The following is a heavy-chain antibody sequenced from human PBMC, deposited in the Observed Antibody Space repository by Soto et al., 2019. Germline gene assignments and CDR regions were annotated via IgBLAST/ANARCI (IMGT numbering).Heavy chain of an antibody. CDR1: GGSIISGDYY. V-gene: IGHV4-30-4*01. CDR2: IYYSGST. D-gene: IGHD2-15*01. Sequence: SETLSLTCTFSGGSIISGDYYWSCIRQPPGKGLEWIGYIYYSGSTYYNPSLKSRVTISVDTSKNQFSLKLSSVTAADTAVYYCARAENCSGGSCPADYWGQGTLVTVSS. CDR3: ARAENCSGGSCPADY. J-gene: IGHJ4*02.